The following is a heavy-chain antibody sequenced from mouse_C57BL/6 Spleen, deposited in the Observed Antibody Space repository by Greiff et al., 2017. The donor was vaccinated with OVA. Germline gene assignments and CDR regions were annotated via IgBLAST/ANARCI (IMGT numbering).Heavy chain of an antibody. J-gene: IGHJ4*01. Sequence: VQLQQSGADLARPGASVKMSCKASGYTFTSYTMHWVKQRPGQGLEWIGYINPSSGYTKYNQKFKDKATLTADKSSSTAYMQLSSLTSEDSAVYYCARSGDYDGPYWGQGTSVTVSS. CDR1: GYTFTSYT. D-gene: IGHD2-4*01. CDR2: INPSSGYT. V-gene: IGHV1-4*01. CDR3: ARSGDYDGPY.